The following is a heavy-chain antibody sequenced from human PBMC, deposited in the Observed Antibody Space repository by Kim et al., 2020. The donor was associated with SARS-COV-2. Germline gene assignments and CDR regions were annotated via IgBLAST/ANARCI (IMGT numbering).Heavy chain of an antibody. Sequence: GGSLRLSCAASGFTFDDYAMHWVRQAPGKGLEWVSGISWNSGSIGYADSVKGRFTISRDNAKNSLYLQMNSLRAEDTALYYCAKDSYYGSGAFLDIWGPG. J-gene: IGHJ3*02. CDR1: GFTFDDYA. CDR2: ISWNSGSI. V-gene: IGHV3-9*01. D-gene: IGHD3-10*01. CDR3: AKDSYYGSGAFLDI.